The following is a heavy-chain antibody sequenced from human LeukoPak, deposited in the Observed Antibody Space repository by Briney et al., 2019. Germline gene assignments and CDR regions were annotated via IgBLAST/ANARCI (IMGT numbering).Heavy chain of an antibody. CDR1: GITFSNAW. V-gene: IGHV3-15*01. J-gene: IGHJ4*02. Sequence: GGSLRLSCAASGITFSNAWMSWVRQAPGKGLEWVGRIKSKTDGGTTDYAAPVKGRFAISRDDSKNTLYLQMNSLKTEDTAVYYCTTYPGILPYFDWFDFDYSGQGTLVTVFS. D-gene: IGHD3-9*01. CDR3: TTYPGILPYFDWFDFDY. CDR2: IKSKTDGGTT.